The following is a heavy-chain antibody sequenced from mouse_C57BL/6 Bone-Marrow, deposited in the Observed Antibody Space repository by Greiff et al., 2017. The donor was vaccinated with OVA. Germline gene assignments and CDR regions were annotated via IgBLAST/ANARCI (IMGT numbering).Heavy chain of an antibody. CDR3: ARGDYDPAWFAY. V-gene: IGHV3-6*01. CDR2: ISYDGSN. Sequence: EVQVVESGPGLVKPSQSLSLTCSVTGYSITSGYYWNWIRQFPGNKLEWMGYISYDGSNNYNPSLKNRISITRDTSKNQFFLKLNSVTTEDTATYYCARGDYDPAWFAYWGQGTLVTVSA. D-gene: IGHD2-4*01. J-gene: IGHJ3*01. CDR1: GYSITSGYY.